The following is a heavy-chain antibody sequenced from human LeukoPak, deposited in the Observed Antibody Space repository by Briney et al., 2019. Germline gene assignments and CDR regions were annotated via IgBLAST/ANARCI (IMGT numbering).Heavy chain of an antibody. Sequence: AETLSLTCTVSGGSISSSSYYWGWIRQPPGKGLEWVGCIYYTGSTYYNPSLKSRVTISVDTSKSQFSLNLSSVTAADTAVYYCATQYYYDTSGYSPFDYWGQGTLVTVS. CDR3: ATQYYYDTSGYSPFDY. CDR1: GGSISSSSYY. J-gene: IGHJ4*02. V-gene: IGHV4-39*01. D-gene: IGHD3-22*01. CDR2: IYYTGST.